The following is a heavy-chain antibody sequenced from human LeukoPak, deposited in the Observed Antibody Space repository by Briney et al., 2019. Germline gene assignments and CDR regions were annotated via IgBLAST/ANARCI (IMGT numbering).Heavy chain of an antibody. CDR3: ARVGSGNYYYYYYYMDV. CDR1: GYTFTSYG. J-gene: IGHJ6*03. CDR2: ISAYNGNT. V-gene: IGHV1-18*01. D-gene: IGHD3-3*01. Sequence: ASVKVSCKASGYTFTSYGISWVRQAPGQGLEWMGWISAYNGNTNYAQKLQGRVTMTTDTSTSTAYMELRSLRSDDTAVYYCARVGSGNYYYYYYYMDVWGKGTTVTVSS.